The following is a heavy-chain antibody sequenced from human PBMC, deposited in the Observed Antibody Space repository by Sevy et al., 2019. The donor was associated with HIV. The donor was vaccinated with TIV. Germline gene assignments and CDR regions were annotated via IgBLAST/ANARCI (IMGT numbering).Heavy chain of an antibody. Sequence: SETLSLTCTVSGGSISSYYWSWIRQPPGKGLERIGYIYYSGSTKYNPSLKSRVTISVDTSKNQFSLKLSSVTAADTAVYYCARELTMIAGGAFDIWCQGTMVTVSS. D-gene: IGHD3-22*01. CDR1: GGSISSYY. J-gene: IGHJ3*02. CDR2: IYYSGST. V-gene: IGHV4-59*13. CDR3: ARELTMIAGGAFDI.